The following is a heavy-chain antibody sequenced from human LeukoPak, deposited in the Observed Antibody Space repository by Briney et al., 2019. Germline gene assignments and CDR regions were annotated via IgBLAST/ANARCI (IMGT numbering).Heavy chain of an antibody. CDR3: ATDQDASYLNY. V-gene: IGHV3-30*03. Sequence: GGSLRLSCAASGFTFSHYGMHWVRQAPGKGLEWVTFISNDGNNKYYADSVKGRFTISRDNSKNTLYLQMNSLKTEDTAVYYCATDQDASYLNYWGQGTLVTVSS. CDR2: ISNDGNNK. D-gene: IGHD5-24*01. J-gene: IGHJ4*02. CDR1: GFTFSHYG.